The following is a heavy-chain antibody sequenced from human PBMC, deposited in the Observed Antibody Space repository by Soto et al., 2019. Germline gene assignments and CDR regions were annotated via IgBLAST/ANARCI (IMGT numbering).Heavy chain of an antibody. D-gene: IGHD3-10*01. CDR3: ARDSRSSGQGAFDS. V-gene: IGHV3-30*03. CDR2: ISHDGSIE. Sequence: QAQLVESGGGVVQPGRSLRLSCAASGFTFNNYAMHWVRQAPGKGLERVAVISHDGSIEYYPDSVKGRFTISRDNSKNTLDMEMHSLRAEETAVYYCARDSRSSGQGAFDSGGQGKMVIVSS. CDR1: GFTFNNYA. J-gene: IGHJ3*02.